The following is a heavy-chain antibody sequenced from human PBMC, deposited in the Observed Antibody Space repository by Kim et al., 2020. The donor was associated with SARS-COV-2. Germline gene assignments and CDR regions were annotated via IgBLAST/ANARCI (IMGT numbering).Heavy chain of an antibody. CDR1: GFTFSNAW. J-gene: IGHJ1*01. V-gene: IGHV3-15*01. D-gene: IGHD3-9*01. Sequence: GGSLRLSCAASGFTFSNAWMSWVRQAPGKGREWVGRIKSKTDGGTTDYAAPVKGRFTISRDDSKNTLYLQMNSLETEDTAVYYCTTDYDILTGYYIYFQHWGQGTLVTVSS. CDR2: IKSKTDGGTT. CDR3: TTDYDILTGYYIYFQH.